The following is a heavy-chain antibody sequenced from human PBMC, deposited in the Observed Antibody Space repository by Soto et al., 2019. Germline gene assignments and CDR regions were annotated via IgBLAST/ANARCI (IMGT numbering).Heavy chain of an antibody. J-gene: IGHJ4*02. Sequence: QVQLVQSGAEVKKPGASVKVSCKVSGHTLTDFSMRWVRQAPGKGPELMGGFDSEDGKISYVQKFQGRVTMTEDTSSDTAYMELSGLRSEDTAVYYCAAGGTRWLQSPLDYWGQGTLVTVSS. V-gene: IGHV1-24*01. CDR2: FDSEDGKI. D-gene: IGHD1-1*01. CDR3: AAGGTRWLQSPLDY. CDR1: GHTLTDFS.